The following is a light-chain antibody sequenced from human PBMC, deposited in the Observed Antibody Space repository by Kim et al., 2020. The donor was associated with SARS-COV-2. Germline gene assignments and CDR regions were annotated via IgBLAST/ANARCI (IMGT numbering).Light chain of an antibody. CDR3: QQSNNWPFT. Sequence: LSVSPGESATLSCRASQSVTTNLAWHQQTPGQAPRVLIYDASTRATGIPARFSGSGSGTEFTLTISSLQSEDFAVYYCQQSNNWPFTFGQGTKLE. CDR2: DAS. J-gene: IGKJ2*01. CDR1: QSVTTN. V-gene: IGKV3-15*01.